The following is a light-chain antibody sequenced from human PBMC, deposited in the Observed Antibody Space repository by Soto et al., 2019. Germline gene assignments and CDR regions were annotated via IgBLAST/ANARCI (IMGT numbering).Light chain of an antibody. Sequence: AIQMTQSPASLSASVGDRVTITCRASQDIRYDLGWYQHKPGRAPKLLIYAASTLQSEVPSRFSGSGSGTDFTLTISSLQPEDFAAYYCLQDYTYPWTFGQWTKVEIK. J-gene: IGKJ1*01. CDR1: QDIRYD. CDR3: LQDYTYPWT. CDR2: AAS. V-gene: IGKV1-6*01.